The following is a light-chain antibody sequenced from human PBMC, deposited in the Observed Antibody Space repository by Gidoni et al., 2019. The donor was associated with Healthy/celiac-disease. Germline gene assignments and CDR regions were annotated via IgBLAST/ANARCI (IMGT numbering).Light chain of an antibody. Sequence: EIVMTQSPATLSVSPGERATLSCRASQSVSSNLAWYQQKPGQAPRLLIYGASTRATGIPDRFSGSGSGTEFTLTISSLQSEDFAVYYCQQYNNWPPPTFGQGTRLEIK. CDR3: QQYNNWPPPT. J-gene: IGKJ5*01. CDR2: GAS. CDR1: QSVSSN. V-gene: IGKV3-15*01.